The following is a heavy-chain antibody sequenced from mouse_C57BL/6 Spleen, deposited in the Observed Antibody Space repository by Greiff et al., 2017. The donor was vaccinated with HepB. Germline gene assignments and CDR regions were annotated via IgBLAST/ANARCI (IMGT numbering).Heavy chain of an antibody. CDR3: ARGWGSSGGDWFAY. D-gene: IGHD3-2*02. Sequence: QVQLQQPGAELVKPGASVKLSCKASGYTFTSYWMHWVKQRPGQGLEWIGMIHPNSGSTNYNEKFKSKATLTVDKSSSTAYMQLSSLTSEDSAVYYCARGWGSSGGDWFAYWGQGTLVTVSA. CDR1: GYTFTSYW. CDR2: IHPNSGST. V-gene: IGHV1-64*01. J-gene: IGHJ3*01.